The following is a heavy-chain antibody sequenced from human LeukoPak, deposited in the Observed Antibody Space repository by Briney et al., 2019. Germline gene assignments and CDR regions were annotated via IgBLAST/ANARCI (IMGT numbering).Heavy chain of an antibody. Sequence: SETLSLTCAVSGGSLSSGGYSWSWIRQPPGKGLEWIGYIYHSGSNYYNPSLKSRVTISVDRSKNQFSLKLSSVTAADTAVYYCARGRLYCSGGSCYSCWFDPWGQGTLVTVSS. V-gene: IGHV4-30-2*01. CDR2: IYHSGSN. D-gene: IGHD2-15*01. J-gene: IGHJ5*02. CDR3: ARGRLYCSGGSCYSCWFDP. CDR1: GGSLSSGGYS.